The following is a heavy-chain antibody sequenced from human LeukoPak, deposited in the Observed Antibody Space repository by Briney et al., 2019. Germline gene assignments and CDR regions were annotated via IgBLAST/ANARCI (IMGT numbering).Heavy chain of an antibody. J-gene: IGHJ4*02. V-gene: IGHV4-59*12. CDR3: AREFYGSGSYWYFDY. CDR2: IYYSGST. D-gene: IGHD3-10*01. Sequence: SGTLSLTCAVSGGSISDYYWSWIRQPPGKGLEWIGYIYYSGSTNYNPSLKSRVTISVDTSKNQFSLKLSSVTAADTAVYYCAREFYGSGSYWYFDYWGQGTLVTVSS. CDR1: GGSISDYY.